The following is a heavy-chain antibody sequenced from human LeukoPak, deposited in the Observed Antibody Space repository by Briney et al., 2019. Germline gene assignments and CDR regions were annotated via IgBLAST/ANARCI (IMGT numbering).Heavy chain of an antibody. J-gene: IGHJ5*02. CDR1: GYSISNGYY. Sequence: SETLSLTCAVSGYSISNGYYWGWIRQPPGKGLEWIGSIYHSGSTYYNPSLKSRVTISVDTFKNQFSLKLSSVTAADTAVYYCARDLRGVLLWFGEEGWFDPWGQGTLVTVSS. CDR2: IYHSGST. D-gene: IGHD3-10*01. CDR3: ARDLRGVLLWFGEEGWFDP. V-gene: IGHV4-38-2*02.